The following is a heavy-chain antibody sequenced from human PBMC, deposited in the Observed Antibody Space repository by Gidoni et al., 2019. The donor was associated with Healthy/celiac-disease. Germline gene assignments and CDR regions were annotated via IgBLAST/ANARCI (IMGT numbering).Heavy chain of an antibody. J-gene: IGHJ6*02. CDR1: GFTFSSYR. D-gene: IGHD3-3*01. V-gene: IGHV3-21*01. CDR3: ARDSVDWSPWGYYYGMDV. CDR2: ISSSSSYI. Sequence: EVQLVESGGGLVKPGGSLRLSCAASGFTFSSYRMNWVRQDPGKGLECVSSISSSSSYIYYADSVKGRFTISRDNAKNSLYLQMNSLRAEDTAVYYCARDSVDWSPWGYYYGMDVWGQGTTVTVSS.